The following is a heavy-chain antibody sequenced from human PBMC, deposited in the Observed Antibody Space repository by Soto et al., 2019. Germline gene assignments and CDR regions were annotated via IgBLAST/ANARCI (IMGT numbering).Heavy chain of an antibody. D-gene: IGHD4-17*01. CDR3: ARDLGDYGGNSGGRYFDY. V-gene: IGHV4-31*03. Sequence: PSETLSLTCTVSGGSISSGGYCWSWIRQHPGKGLEWIGYIYYSGSTYYNPSLKSRVTISVDTSKNQFSLKLSSVTAADTAVYYCARDLGDYGGNSGGRYFDYWGQGTLVTVSS. J-gene: IGHJ4*02. CDR2: IYYSGST. CDR1: GGSISSGGYC.